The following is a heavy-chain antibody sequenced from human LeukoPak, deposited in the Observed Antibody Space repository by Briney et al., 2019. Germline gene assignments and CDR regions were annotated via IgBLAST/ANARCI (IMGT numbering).Heavy chain of an antibody. V-gene: IGHV3-33*01. CDR1: GFTFSSYG. CDR3: ARGGQRVVAASISVWFDP. J-gene: IGHJ5*02. CDR2: IWYNGSNK. Sequence: GRSLRLSCAASGFTFSSYGMHWVRQAPGKGLEWVAVIWYNGSNKYYADSVKGRFTISRDNSKNTLYLKMNSLRAEDTAVYYCARGGQRVVAASISVWFDPWGQGTLVTVSS. D-gene: IGHD2-15*01.